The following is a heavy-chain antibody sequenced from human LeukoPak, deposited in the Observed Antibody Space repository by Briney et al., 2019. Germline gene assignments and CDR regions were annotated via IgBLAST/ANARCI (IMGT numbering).Heavy chain of an antibody. J-gene: IGHJ5*02. CDR2: IYTSGTI. V-gene: IGHV4-4*07. D-gene: IGHD3-10*01. CDR1: GGSISSYY. Sequence: SETLSLTCTVSGGSISSYYWSWIRQPAGTALEWIGRIYTSGTITYNPSLKSRVTMSVDTSKNQFSLKLSSVTAADTAVYYCARDSGTTGEVKFDPWGQGTLVTVSS. CDR3: ARDSGTTGEVKFDP.